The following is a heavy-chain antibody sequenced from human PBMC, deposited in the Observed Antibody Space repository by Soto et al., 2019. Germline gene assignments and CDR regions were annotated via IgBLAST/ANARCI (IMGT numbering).Heavy chain of an antibody. CDR3: ARLSQQLVQGAFDI. CDR2: IYPGDSDT. D-gene: IGHD6-13*01. CDR1: GYSFTSYW. V-gene: IGHV5-51*01. J-gene: IGHJ3*02. Sequence: PGESLNISCKGSGYSFTSYWIGWVRQMPGKGLEWMGIIYPGDSDTRYSPSFQGQVTISADKSISTAYLQWSSLKASDTAIYYCARLSQQLVQGAFDIWGQGTMVTVSS.